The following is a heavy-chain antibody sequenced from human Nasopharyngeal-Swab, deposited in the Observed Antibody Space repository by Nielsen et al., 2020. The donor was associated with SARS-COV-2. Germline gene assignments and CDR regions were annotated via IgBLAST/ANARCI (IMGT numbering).Heavy chain of an antibody. Sequence: GESLKISCAASGFTFSSYSMNWVRQAPGKGLEWVSYISSSSSTIYYADSVKGRFTISRDNSKNTLYLQMNSLRAEDTAVYYCAKDRYSWVAAAAPGVYFDYWGQGTLVTVSS. D-gene: IGHD6-13*01. V-gene: IGHV3-48*01. J-gene: IGHJ4*02. CDR2: ISSSSSTI. CDR3: AKDRYSWVAAAAPGVYFDY. CDR1: GFTFSSYS.